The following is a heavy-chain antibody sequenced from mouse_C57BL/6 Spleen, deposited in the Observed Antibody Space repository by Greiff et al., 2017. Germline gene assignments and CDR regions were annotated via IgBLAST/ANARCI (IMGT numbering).Heavy chain of an antibody. Sequence: EVQVVESGEGLVKPGGSLKLSCAASGFTFSSYAMSWVRQTPEKRLEWVAYISSGGDYIYYADPVKGRFTISRDNARNTLYLQMSSLKSEDTAMYYCTSGNYDYDGFDYWGQGTTLTVSS. CDR1: GFTFSSYA. CDR2: ISSGGDYI. J-gene: IGHJ2*01. D-gene: IGHD2-4*01. CDR3: TSGNYDYDGFDY. V-gene: IGHV5-9-1*02.